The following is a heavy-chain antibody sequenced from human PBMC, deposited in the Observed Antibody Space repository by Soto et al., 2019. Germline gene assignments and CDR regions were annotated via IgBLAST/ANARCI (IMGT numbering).Heavy chain of an antibody. V-gene: IGHV1-3*01. J-gene: IGHJ4*02. Sequence: QVQLVQSGAEVKKPGASVKVSCKASGYTFSSHAMHWVRQAPGQRLEWMGWINAGNGNTKYSQNFQGRVAITRDTSASTAYMELRSLRSEDTAAYYCARDGARITVFGVVYYFDYWGQGTLVTVSS. CDR3: ARDGARITVFGVVYYFDY. CDR1: GYTFSSHA. D-gene: IGHD3-3*01. CDR2: INAGNGNT.